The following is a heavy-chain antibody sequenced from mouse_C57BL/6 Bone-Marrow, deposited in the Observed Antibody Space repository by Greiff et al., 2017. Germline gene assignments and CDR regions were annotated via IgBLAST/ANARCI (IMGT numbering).Heavy chain of an antibody. J-gene: IGHJ4*01. CDR1: GFSLTSYG. CDR2: IWSGGST. CDR3: ARRGYYAMDD. Sequence: VKLAEPGPGLVQPSPSLYITCTVSGFSLTSYGVHWVRQSPGKGLEWLGVIWSGGSTDYNAAFISRLSISKDNYKSQVFFKMNILQADDTAIYYCARRGYYAMDDWGQGTSDTVSS. V-gene: IGHV2-2*01.